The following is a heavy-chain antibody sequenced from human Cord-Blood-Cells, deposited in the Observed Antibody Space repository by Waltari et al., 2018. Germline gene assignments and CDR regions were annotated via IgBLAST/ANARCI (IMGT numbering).Heavy chain of an antibody. D-gene: IGHD6-6*01. CDR1: GFPFCCYG. CDR3: ARDWGAAHY. V-gene: IGHV3-7*01. CDR2: IKQDGSEK. Sequence: EVQLVESGGGLVQPGGSLRLYGAASGFPFCCYGISWVRQAPGKGLEWVANIKQDGSEKYYVDSVKGRFTISRDNAKNSLYLQMNSLRAEDTAVYYCARDWGAAHYWGQGTLVTVSS. J-gene: IGHJ4*02.